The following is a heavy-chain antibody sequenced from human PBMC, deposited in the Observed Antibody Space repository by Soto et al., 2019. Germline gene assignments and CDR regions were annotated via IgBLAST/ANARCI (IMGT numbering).Heavy chain of an antibody. J-gene: IGHJ4*02. CDR1: GGTFNNYA. V-gene: IGHV1-69*13. Sequence: SVKVSCKASGGTFNNYALSWVRQAPGQGLEWMGGIIPIFNSANYAQKFQGRVTITADDSTSTAYMELRSLRPDDTAVYYCAREVPVASYSFDLWGQGPMVTV. CDR2: IIPIFNSA. CDR3: AREVPVASYSFDL. D-gene: IGHD5-12*01.